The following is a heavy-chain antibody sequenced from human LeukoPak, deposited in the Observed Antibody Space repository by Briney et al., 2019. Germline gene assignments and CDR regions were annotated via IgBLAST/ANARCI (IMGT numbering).Heavy chain of an antibody. Sequence: PSETLSLTCTVSGGSISGYYWTWIRQPPGKGLEWIGYIYYTESTNYNPSLKSRVTISVDTSKNQFSLNLSSVTAADTALYYCARFDRDGYNLDYWGQGTLVTVSS. CDR1: GGSISGYY. CDR2: IYYTEST. V-gene: IGHV4-59*01. J-gene: IGHJ4*02. D-gene: IGHD5-24*01. CDR3: ARFDRDGYNLDY.